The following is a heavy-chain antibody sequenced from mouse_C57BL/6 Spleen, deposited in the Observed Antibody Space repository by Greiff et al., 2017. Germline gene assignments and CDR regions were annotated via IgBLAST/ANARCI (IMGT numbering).Heavy chain of an antibody. CDR3: ARFTTVVATDY. D-gene: IGHD1-1*01. Sequence: QVQLQQSGPELVKPGASVKISCKASGYAFSSSWMNWVKQRPGKGLEWIGRIYPGDGDTNYNGKFKGKATLTADKTSSTAYMQLSSLTSEDSAVXFCARFTTVVATDYWGQGTTLTVSS. CDR2: IYPGDGDT. J-gene: IGHJ2*01. CDR1: GYAFSSSW. V-gene: IGHV1-82*01.